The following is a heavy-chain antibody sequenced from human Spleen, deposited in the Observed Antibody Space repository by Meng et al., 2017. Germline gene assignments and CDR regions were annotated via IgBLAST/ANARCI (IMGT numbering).Heavy chain of an antibody. J-gene: IGHJ3*02. D-gene: IGHD5-18*01. Sequence: GESLKISCAASGFYFSNAWMSWVRQAPGKGLEWVGRIKSNTDGGTAEYAAPVTGRFTISRDDSKSTLYLQMTSLRAEDTAVYYCAKDLTPMVLNDAFDIWGQGTMVTVSS. CDR1: GFYFSNAW. V-gene: IGHV3-15*01. CDR3: AKDLTPMVLNDAFDI. CDR2: IKSNTDGGTA.